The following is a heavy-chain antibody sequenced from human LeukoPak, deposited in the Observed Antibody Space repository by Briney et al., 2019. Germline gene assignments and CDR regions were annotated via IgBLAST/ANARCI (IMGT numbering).Heavy chain of an antibody. CDR1: GGSFSGYY. CDR3: ARSLYYYDSSGFLFDY. CDR2: INHSGST. Sequence: PSETLSLTCAVYGGSFSGYYWSWIRQPPGKGLEWIGEINHSGSTNYNPSLKSRVTISVDTSKNQFSLKLSSVTAADTAAYYCARSLYYYDSSGFLFDYWGQGTLVTVSS. J-gene: IGHJ4*02. D-gene: IGHD3-22*01. V-gene: IGHV4-34*01.